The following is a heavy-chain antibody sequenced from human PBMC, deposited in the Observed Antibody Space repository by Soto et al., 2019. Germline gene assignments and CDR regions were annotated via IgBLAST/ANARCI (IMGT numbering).Heavy chain of an antibody. CDR1: GCSISSYF. Sequence: XETLSLTCTVSGCSISSYFWSWIRQPAGKGLEWIGRIYASGSTNYNPSLKSRVTMSVDTSKNQFSLKLSSVTAADTAVYYCARCPSGYSSSWYYFDYWGQGALVTVSS. V-gene: IGHV4-4*07. D-gene: IGHD6-13*01. CDR2: IYASGST. CDR3: ARCPSGYSSSWYYFDY. J-gene: IGHJ4*02.